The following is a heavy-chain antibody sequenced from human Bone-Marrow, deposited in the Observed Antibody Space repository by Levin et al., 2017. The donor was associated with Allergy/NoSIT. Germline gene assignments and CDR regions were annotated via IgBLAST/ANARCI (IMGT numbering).Heavy chain of an antibody. D-gene: IGHD4-11*01. J-gene: IGHJ3*02. Sequence: GESLKISCAASGFTFSDYYMSWIRQAPGKGLEWISYISRSGDSGSTIYYADSVKGRFTISRDNAKNSLYLQMNSLRAEDTAVYYCARPNDYSNYFDAFDIWGQGTLVTVSS. CDR2: ISRSGDSGSTI. V-gene: IGHV3-11*01. CDR1: GFTFSDYY. CDR3: ARPNDYSNYFDAFDI.